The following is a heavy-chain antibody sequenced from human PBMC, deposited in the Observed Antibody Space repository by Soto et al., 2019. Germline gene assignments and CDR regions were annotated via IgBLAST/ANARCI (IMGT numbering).Heavy chain of an antibody. D-gene: IGHD3-16*01. V-gene: IGHV4-59*01. CDR3: ARGVDYYATSGYFSFDS. CDR2: VHYSVCT. J-gene: IGHJ4*02. Sequence: AETLSLTCNLSGASFHNFYWLWIRQPPGKGLEWVGHVHYSVCTNYSPSLNSRATISLDTSKSQLSLKLRSVTAADTGMYFCARGVDYYATSGYFSFDSWGEGIPDTV. CDR1: GASFHNFY.